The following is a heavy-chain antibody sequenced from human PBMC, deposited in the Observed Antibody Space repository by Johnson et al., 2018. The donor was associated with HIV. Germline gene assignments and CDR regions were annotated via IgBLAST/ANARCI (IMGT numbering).Heavy chain of an antibody. V-gene: IGHV3-11*04. CDR3: ARDSTPWGDDYVDYAFDI. J-gene: IGHJ3*02. D-gene: IGHD4/OR15-4a*01. CDR2: ISSSGSTI. Sequence: QVQLVESGGGLVQPGGSLRLSCAASGFTVSSNYMSWIRQAPGKGLEWVSFISSSGSTIYYADSVKGRFTISRDNAKNSLFLQMNSLRAEDTAVYYCARDSTPWGDDYVDYAFDIWGQGTMVTVSS. CDR1: GFTVSSNY.